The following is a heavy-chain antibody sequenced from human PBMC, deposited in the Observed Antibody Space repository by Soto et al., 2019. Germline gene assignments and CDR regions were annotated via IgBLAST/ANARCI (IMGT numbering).Heavy chain of an antibody. CDR1: GFSFTSSA. J-gene: IGHJ6*02. CDR3: AASLGYCSGGSCYGPYYYYGMDV. CDR2: IVVGSGNT. V-gene: IGHV1-58*01. D-gene: IGHD2-15*01. Sequence: ASVKVSCKASGFSFTSSAVQWVRQARGQRLEWIGWIVVGSGNTNYAQKFQERVTITRDRSTSTAYMELSSLRSEDTAVYYCAASLGYCSGGSCYGPYYYYGMDVWGQGTTVTVSS.